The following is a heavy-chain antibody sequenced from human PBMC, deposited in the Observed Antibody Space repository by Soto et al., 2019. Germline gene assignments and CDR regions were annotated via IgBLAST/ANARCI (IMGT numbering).Heavy chain of an antibody. J-gene: IGHJ3*02. Sequence: QVQLLESGGGVVQPGRSLRLSCAASGFTFSSFDMHWVRQAPGKGLEWVAVISYDGSYENYADSVKGRFTISRDNSKNTLYLQMNSLRPDDTSVYYCAKKGYSGSPRPLDIWGQGTMVTVSS. CDR1: GFTFSSFD. CDR3: AKKGYSGSPRPLDI. D-gene: IGHD1-26*01. CDR2: ISYDGSYE. V-gene: IGHV3-30*18.